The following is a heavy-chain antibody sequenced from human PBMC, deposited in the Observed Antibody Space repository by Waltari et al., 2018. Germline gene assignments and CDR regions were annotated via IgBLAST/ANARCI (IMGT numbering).Heavy chain of an antibody. D-gene: IGHD2-15*01. CDR1: GVKFSPAW. CDR3: TTAARWWSCSGGSCYGGSYYDYMDV. Sequence: KMKESGGGSAQPGGYLRLSSAASGVKFSPAWMQWVRQAPRQGLEWRGTNNSKTNGGTTAYAAPVKGSLTISRYDSKNTLYLQRNSLNTEDTAVYYCTTAARWWSCSGGSCYGGSYYDYMDVWGKGTTVTVSS. J-gene: IGHJ6*03. V-gene: IGHV3-15*01. CDR2: NNSKTNGGTT.